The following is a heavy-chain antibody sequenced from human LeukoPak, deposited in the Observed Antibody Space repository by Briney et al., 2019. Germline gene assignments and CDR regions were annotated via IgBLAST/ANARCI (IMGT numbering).Heavy chain of an antibody. J-gene: IGHJ6*03. Sequence: PSETLSLTCTVSGGSISSSSYYWGWIRQAPGKGLEWIGSTYNSGRTHYNPSLKRRVTISVDTSKNQFSLNLSSVTAADTAVYYCARVGVGGPYYYMDVWGKGTTVTVS. V-gene: IGHV4-39*01. CDR2: TYNSGRT. D-gene: IGHD1-26*01. CDR1: GGSISSSSYY. CDR3: ARVGVGGPYYYMDV.